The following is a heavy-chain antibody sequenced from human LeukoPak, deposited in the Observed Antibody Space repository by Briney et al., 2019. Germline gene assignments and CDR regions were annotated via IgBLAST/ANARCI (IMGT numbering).Heavy chain of an antibody. Sequence: GRSLRLSCAASGFTFSSYGMHWVRQAPGKGLEWGAIISYDGSNKYYADSVEGRFAISRDNSKSTLYLQMNSLRAEDTAVYYCAKSGRPYCGGDCYLGDYWGQGTLVTVSS. D-gene: IGHD2-21*02. J-gene: IGHJ4*02. V-gene: IGHV3-30*18. CDR1: GFTFSSYG. CDR2: ISYDGSNK. CDR3: AKSGRPYCGGDCYLGDY.